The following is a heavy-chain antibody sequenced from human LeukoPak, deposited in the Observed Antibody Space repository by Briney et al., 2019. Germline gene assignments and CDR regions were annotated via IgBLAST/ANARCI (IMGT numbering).Heavy chain of an antibody. CDR1: GYSFTSYG. CDR3: ARADYGDYTDYFDY. D-gene: IGHD4-17*01. CDR2: ISAYNGNT. V-gene: IGHV1-18*01. Sequence: GASVKVSCKASGYSFTSYGISWVRKAPGQGLEWMVWISAYNGNTNYAQKLQGRVTMTTDTSTSTAYMELRSLRSDDTAVYYCARADYGDYTDYFDYWGQGTLVTVSS. J-gene: IGHJ4*02.